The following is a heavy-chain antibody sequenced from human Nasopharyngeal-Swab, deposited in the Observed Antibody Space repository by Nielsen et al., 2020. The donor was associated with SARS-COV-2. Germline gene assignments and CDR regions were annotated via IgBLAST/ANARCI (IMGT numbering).Heavy chain of an antibody. CDR1: GYTFTSYD. D-gene: IGHD3-22*01. J-gene: IGHJ4*02. V-gene: IGHV1-8*01. CDR2: MNINSGNT. CDR3: ARLGASSRMGTMIVVALYYFDY. Sequence: ASVKVSCKASGYTFTSYDINWVRQATGQGLEWMGWMNINSGNTGYAQKFQGRVTMTRNTSISTAYMELSSLRSEDTAVYYCARLGASSRMGTMIVVALYYFDYWGQGTLVTVSS.